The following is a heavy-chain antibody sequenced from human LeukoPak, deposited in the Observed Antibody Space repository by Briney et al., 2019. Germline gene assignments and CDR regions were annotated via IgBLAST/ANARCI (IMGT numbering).Heavy chain of an antibody. V-gene: IGHV1-46*01. CDR2: INPSDGST. J-gene: IGHJ4*02. CDR1: GYTLTNYY. D-gene: IGHD6-6*01. Sequence: ASVKDSCKASGYTLTNYYMHWVRQAPGQGLEWMGIINPSDGSTNYAQKFQGRVTMTRDMSTSTVYMELSSLRSEDTAVYYCARRTYSSSYFDYWGQGTLVTVSS. CDR3: ARRTYSSSYFDY.